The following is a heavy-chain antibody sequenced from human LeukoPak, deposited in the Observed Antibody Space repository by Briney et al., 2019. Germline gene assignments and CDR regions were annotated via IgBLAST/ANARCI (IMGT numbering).Heavy chain of an antibody. Sequence: PSQTLSLTCSVSGDSISIGDYRWSWIRQSPGKGLEWIGYIYYIGTAYYNPSLRSRVALSADTSKNQFSLKLNSVTVADSAVYFCARARGDSPRIYYYMDVWGKETTATVSS. J-gene: IGHJ6*03. V-gene: IGHV4-30-4*01. CDR1: GDSISIGDYR. D-gene: IGHD3-16*01. CDR3: ARARGDSPRIYYYMDV. CDR2: IYYIGTA.